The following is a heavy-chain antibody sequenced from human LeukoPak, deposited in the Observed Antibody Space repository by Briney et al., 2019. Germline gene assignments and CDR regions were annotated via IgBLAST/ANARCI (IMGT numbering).Heavy chain of an antibody. V-gene: IGHV3-23*01. J-gene: IGHJ3*02. D-gene: IGHD1-1*01. CDR3: AKDMTTRGAFDI. CDR2: IGGTGRT. Sequence: GGSLRLSCAASGFAFSSYVINWVRQAPGKGLEWVSAIGGTGRTYYADPVKGRFTISRGNSKNTVFLQMNNLRAEDTAIFYCAKDMTTRGAFDIWGQGTMVTVSS. CDR1: GFAFSSYV.